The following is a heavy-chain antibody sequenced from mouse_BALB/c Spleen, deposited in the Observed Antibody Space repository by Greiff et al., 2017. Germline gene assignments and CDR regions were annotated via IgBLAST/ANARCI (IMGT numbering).Heavy chain of an antibody. CDR2: INPGSGGT. V-gene: IGHV1-54*01. Sequence: QVQLQQSGAELVRPGTSVKVSCKASGYAFTNYLIEWVKQRPGQGLEWIGVINPGSGGTNYNEKFKGKATLTADKSSSTAYMKLSSLTSDDSAVYFCARGSLPGAMDYWGQGTSVTVSS. J-gene: IGHJ4*01. CDR3: ARGSLPGAMDY. CDR1: GYAFTNYL.